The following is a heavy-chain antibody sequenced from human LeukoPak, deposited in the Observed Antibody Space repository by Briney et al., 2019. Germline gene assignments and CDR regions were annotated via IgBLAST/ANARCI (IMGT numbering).Heavy chain of an antibody. V-gene: IGHV4-39*01. Sequence: SETLSLTCTVSGGSISSSSYYWGWIRQPPGKGLEWIGSIYYNGSTYYNPSLKSRVTISVDTSKNQFSLKLSSVTAADTAVYYCARAGYSSGWYLISSFDYWGQGTLVTVSS. CDR1: GGSISSSSYY. CDR3: ARAGYSSGWYLISSFDY. CDR2: IYYNGST. J-gene: IGHJ4*02. D-gene: IGHD6-19*01.